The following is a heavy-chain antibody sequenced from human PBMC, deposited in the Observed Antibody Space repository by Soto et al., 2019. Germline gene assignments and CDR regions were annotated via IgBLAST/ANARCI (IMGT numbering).Heavy chain of an antibody. Sequence: GGSLRLSCAASGFTFTSYAMSWVRQAPGKGLEWVSSGSEKYYVDSVKGRFTISRDNAKNSLYLQMSSLRAEDTAVYYCARVRYSSGWYFYFDYWGQGTLVTVSS. CDR2: GSEK. V-gene: IGHV3-7*01. D-gene: IGHD6-19*01. CDR1: GFTFTSYA. CDR3: ARVRYSSGWYFYFDY. J-gene: IGHJ4*02.